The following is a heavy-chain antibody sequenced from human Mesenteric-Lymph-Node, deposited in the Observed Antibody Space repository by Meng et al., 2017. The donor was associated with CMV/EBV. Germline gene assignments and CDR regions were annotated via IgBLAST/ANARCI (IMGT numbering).Heavy chain of an antibody. J-gene: IGHJ4*02. CDR1: GYTFTGYY. CDR2: INPNSGDT. V-gene: IGHV1-2*02. CDR3: ARGGYDFWSAKSPFDY. D-gene: IGHD3-3*01. Sequence: ASVKVSCKASGYTFTGYYMHWVRQAPGQGLEWMGWINPNSGDTNYAQIFQGSITMTRDTSIITAYMELSSLRSDDTAVYYCARGGYDFWSAKSPFDYWGQGTLVTVSS.